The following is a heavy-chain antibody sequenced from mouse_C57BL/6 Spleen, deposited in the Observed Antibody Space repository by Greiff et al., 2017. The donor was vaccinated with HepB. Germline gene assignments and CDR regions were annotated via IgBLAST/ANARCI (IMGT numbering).Heavy chain of an antibody. Sequence: EVKLVESGGGLVKPGGSLKLSCAASGFTFSDYGMHWVRQAPEKGLEWVAYISSGSSTIYYADTVKGRFTISRDNAKNTLFLQMTSLRSEDTAMYYCARPPYYYGSSSHYYAMDYWGQGTSVTVSS. CDR3: ARPPYYYGSSSHYYAMDY. CDR2: ISSGSSTI. D-gene: IGHD1-1*01. V-gene: IGHV5-17*01. CDR1: GFTFSDYG. J-gene: IGHJ4*01.